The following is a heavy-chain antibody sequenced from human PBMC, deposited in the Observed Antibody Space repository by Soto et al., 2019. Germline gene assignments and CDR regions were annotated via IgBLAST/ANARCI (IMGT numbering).Heavy chain of an antibody. J-gene: IGHJ4*02. CDR1: GFTFGDYA. CDR3: SRVPPNNRGAPLDY. Sequence: GGSLRLSCTASGFTFGDYAMIWFRQAPGKGLEWVGFITSKAYGGTTEYAASVKGRFTISRDDSKSIAYLQMNSLKTDDTAVYYCSRVPPNNRGAPLDYWGQGTLVTVSS. D-gene: IGHD3-10*01. CDR2: ITSKAYGGTT. V-gene: IGHV3-49*03.